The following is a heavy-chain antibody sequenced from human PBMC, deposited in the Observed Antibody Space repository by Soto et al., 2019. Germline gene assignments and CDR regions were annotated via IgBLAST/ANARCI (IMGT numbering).Heavy chain of an antibody. D-gene: IGHD2-2*01. Sequence: QVQLLQSGAEVKMPGSSVKVSCQSSGTSFSSYTLSWVRQAPGQGLEWMGRVIPIAGMTNYAPKFQGRVTITADISTSTGYLELSRLRSDDTAVYYCARGGCTSSSCLNWFDSWGQGTLVTVSS. CDR2: VIPIAGMT. V-gene: IGHV1-69*04. CDR3: ARGGCTSSSCLNWFDS. J-gene: IGHJ5*01. CDR1: GTSFSSYT.